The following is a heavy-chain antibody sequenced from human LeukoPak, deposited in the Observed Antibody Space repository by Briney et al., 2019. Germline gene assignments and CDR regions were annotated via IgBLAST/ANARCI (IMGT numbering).Heavy chain of an antibody. V-gene: IGHV3-33*01. J-gene: IGHJ3*02. CDR2: IWYDGSYK. Sequence: GRSLRLSCAASGFTFRTYGMNWVRQAPGKGLEWVAVIWYDGSYKYYADSVKGRFAISRDNSKNTLYLQMNSLRAEDTAVYYCARASYGGNANAFDIWGQGTMVTVSS. CDR3: ARASYGGNANAFDI. CDR1: GFTFRTYG. D-gene: IGHD4/OR15-4a*01.